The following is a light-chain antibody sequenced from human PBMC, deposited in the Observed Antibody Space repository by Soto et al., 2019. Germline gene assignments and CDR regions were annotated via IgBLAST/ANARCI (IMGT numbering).Light chain of an antibody. CDR3: QQYGSSPPYT. CDR1: EIVTNNY. Sequence: EVVLTQSPGTLSLSPGERATLSCRASEIVTNNYFAWYQQKPGQSPRLLIFGSSDRATVIPDRFSGSGSGTDFTLTISRLEPEDFAVYYCQQYGSSPPYTFGQGTNLEIK. CDR2: GSS. J-gene: IGKJ2*01. V-gene: IGKV3-20*01.